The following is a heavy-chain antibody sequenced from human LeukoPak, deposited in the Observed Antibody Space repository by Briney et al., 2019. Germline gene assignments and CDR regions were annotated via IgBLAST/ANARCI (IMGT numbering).Heavy chain of an antibody. CDR3: GSTRYSSGWYSVY. CDR2: ITSIGTSI. Sequence: GGSLRLSCAAAGFTFSDYYMSWIRQAPGKGLEWVSYITSIGTSIYYADSVKGRFTISRDNATNSLYLQMNSLRAEDTAVYYCGSTRYSSGWYSVYWGQGTLVTVSS. D-gene: IGHD6-19*01. CDR1: GFTFSDYY. V-gene: IGHV3-11*04. J-gene: IGHJ4*02.